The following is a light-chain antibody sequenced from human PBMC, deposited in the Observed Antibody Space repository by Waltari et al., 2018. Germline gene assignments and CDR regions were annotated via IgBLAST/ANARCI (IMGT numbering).Light chain of an antibody. CDR1: SSDVGSYNL. CDR3: CSHAGSSIYV. V-gene: IGLV2-23*02. J-gene: IGLJ1*01. CDR2: EVT. Sequence: QSALTQPASVSGSPGPSITISCTGTSSDVGSYNLVSWYQQHPGKAPNLMIYEVTERPSGVSNRFSGSKSDNTASLTISGLQAEDEADYYCCSHAGSSIYVFGTGTKVTIL.